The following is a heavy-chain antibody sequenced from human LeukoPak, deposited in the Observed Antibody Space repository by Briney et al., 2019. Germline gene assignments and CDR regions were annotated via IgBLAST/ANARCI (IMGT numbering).Heavy chain of an antibody. Sequence: PGGSLRLSCAASGFTFSSYWMHWVRQAPGKGLVWVSRINSDGSSTGYADSVKGRFTISRDNAKNTLYLQMNSLRAEDTAVYYCARAREYSSGWYYFDYWGQGTLVTVSS. CDR1: GFTFSSYW. CDR3: ARAREYSSGWYYFDY. J-gene: IGHJ4*02. V-gene: IGHV3-74*01. D-gene: IGHD6-19*01. CDR2: INSDGSST.